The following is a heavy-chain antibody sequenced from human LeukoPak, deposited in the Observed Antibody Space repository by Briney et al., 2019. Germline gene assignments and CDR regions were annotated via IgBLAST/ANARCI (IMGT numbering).Heavy chain of an antibody. J-gene: IGHJ4*02. CDR2: VNPNSGGT. CDR3: ARLYSSGWSYFDY. V-gene: IGHV1-2*02. CDR1: GYTFTGYY. Sequence: ASVKVSCKASGYTFTGYYMHWVRQAPGQGLEWMGWVNPNSGGTSYAQKFQGRVTMTRDTSISTAYMELSRLRSDDTAVYYCARLYSSGWSYFDYWGQGTLVTVSS. D-gene: IGHD6-19*01.